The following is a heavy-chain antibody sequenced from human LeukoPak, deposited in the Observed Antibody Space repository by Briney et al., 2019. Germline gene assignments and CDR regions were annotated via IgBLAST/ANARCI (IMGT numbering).Heavy chain of an antibody. CDR3: AKGLSPDY. D-gene: IGHD3-16*02. Sequence: GGSLRLSCTASGFTFSSYGMHWVRQAPGKGLEWVAVISYDGSNKYYADSVKGRFTISRDNSKNTLYLQMNSLRAEDTAVYYCAKGLSPDYWGQGTLVTVSS. CDR1: GFTFSSYG. CDR2: ISYDGSNK. V-gene: IGHV3-30*18. J-gene: IGHJ4*02.